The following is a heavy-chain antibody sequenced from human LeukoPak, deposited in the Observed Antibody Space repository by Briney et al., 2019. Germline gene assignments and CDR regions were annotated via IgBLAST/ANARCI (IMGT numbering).Heavy chain of an antibody. CDR2: FDPEDGET. Sequence: GASVKVSCKVSGYTLTELSMHWVRQAPGKGLEWMGGFDPEDGETIYAQKFRGRVTMTEDTSTDTAYMELSSLRSEDTAVYYCATVPTAQLVLGYFDYWGQGTLVTVSS. D-gene: IGHD6-13*01. CDR1: GYTLTELS. V-gene: IGHV1-24*01. J-gene: IGHJ4*02. CDR3: ATVPTAQLVLGYFDY.